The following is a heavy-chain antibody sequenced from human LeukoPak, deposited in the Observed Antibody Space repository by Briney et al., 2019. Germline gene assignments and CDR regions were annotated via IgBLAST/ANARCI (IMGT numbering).Heavy chain of an antibody. Sequence: PSETLSLTCTVSGGSISSGSFFWGWIRQPPGKGLEWIGSIHYTGSTDYNPSLKSRVTISLDTSKNQFSLRLTSVTAADTAIYYCVSTQGTYDFWSGYYFDYWGQGTLVTVSS. J-gene: IGHJ4*02. V-gene: IGHV4-39*07. CDR3: VSTQGTYDFWSGYYFDY. CDR1: GGSISSGSFF. CDR2: IHYTGST. D-gene: IGHD3-3*01.